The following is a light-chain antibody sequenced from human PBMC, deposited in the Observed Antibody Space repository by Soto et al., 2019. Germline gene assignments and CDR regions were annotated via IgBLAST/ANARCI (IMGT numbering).Light chain of an antibody. CDR2: GAS. V-gene: IGKV3-20*01. CDR1: QTVSSSY. CDR3: QQYASSLLT. Sequence: EIVLTQSPGTLSLSPGERATLSCRASQTVSSSYLAWYQQKPGQATRLLIYGASSRATGIPDRFSGSGSGTDFTLTISRLEPEDFAVYYCQQYASSLLTFGGGTKVEIK. J-gene: IGKJ4*01.